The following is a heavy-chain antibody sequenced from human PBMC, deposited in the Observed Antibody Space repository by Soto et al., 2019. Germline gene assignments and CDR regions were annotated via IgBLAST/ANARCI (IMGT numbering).Heavy chain of an antibody. CDR3: ARARVSRYDFWRCYARSGGMDV. CDR1: GGSISSGDYY. D-gene: IGHD3-3*01. J-gene: IGHJ6*02. CDR2: IYYSGST. Sequence: PSENLSLTCTVSGGSISSGDYYWSWIRQPPGKGLEWIGYIYYSGSTYYNPSLKSRVTISVDTSKNQFSLKLSSVTAADTAVYYCARARVSRYDFWRCYARSGGMDVCGQGTTGTVSS. V-gene: IGHV4-30-4*01.